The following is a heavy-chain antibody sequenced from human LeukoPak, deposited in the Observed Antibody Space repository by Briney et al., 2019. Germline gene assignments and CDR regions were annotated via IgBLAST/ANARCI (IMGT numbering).Heavy chain of an antibody. Sequence: GGSLRLSCAASGFTISNYNMNWVRQAPGKGLEWVSSISGSANYIYYAESVKGRFTISRDNAKNSLYLQMSSLRAEDTAVYYCARDGIGTGWYNYWGQGTLVTVSS. D-gene: IGHD6-19*01. V-gene: IGHV3-21*01. CDR3: ARDGIGTGWYNY. J-gene: IGHJ4*02. CDR2: ISGSANYI. CDR1: GFTISNYN.